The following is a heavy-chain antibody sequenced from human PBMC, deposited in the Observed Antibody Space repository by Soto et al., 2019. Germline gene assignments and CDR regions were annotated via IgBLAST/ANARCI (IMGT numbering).Heavy chain of an antibody. J-gene: IGHJ2*01. D-gene: IGHD1-26*01. CDR1: GFTFSYYG. CDR2: ISCDGSNK. Sequence: GGSLRLSCAASGFTFSYYGMHWVRQAPGKGLEWVAVISCDGSNKNYADSVKGRFTVSRDNSKNTLNLQMNSLSAEDTAVYYCAKGRVGATQSYFDLWGRGTLVTVSS. CDR3: AKGRVGATQSYFDL. V-gene: IGHV3-30*18.